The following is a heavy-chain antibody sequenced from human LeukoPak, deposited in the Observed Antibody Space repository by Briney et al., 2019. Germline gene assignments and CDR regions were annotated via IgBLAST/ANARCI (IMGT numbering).Heavy chain of an antibody. D-gene: IGHD3-10*01. CDR3: ARDRITMVRGVIIKYWFDP. CDR1: GGTFSSYA. Sequence: SVKVSCNASGGTFSSYAISWVRQAPGQGLEWMGGIIPIFGTANYAQKFQGRVTITTDESTSTAYMELSSLRSEDTAVYYCARDRITMVRGVIIKYWFDPWGQGTLVTVSS. V-gene: IGHV1-69*05. J-gene: IGHJ5*02. CDR2: IIPIFGTA.